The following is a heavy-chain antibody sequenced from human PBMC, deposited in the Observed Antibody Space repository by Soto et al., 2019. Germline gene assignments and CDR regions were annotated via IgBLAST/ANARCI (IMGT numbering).Heavy chain of an antibody. CDR3: ARDFVVGGPTINYYYGMDV. CDR2: IYSAGNT. D-gene: IGHD1-26*01. CDR1: GFTVSSNY. J-gene: IGHJ6*02. Sequence: GGSLRLSCAASGFTVSSNYMSWVRQAPGKGLEWISIIYSAGNTYYADSVKGRFTISRDNSKKTLYLQMNSLGAEDTAVYYCARDFVVGGPTINYYYGMDVWGQGTTVTVSS. V-gene: IGHV3-66*01.